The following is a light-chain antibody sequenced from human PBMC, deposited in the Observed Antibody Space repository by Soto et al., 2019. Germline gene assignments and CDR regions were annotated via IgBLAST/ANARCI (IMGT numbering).Light chain of an antibody. CDR2: GAS. J-gene: IGKJ1*01. V-gene: IGKV3-15*01. Sequence: EIVMTQSPATLSVSPGERATLSCRASQSVTSNLAWYQQKPGQAPRLLIYGASTRATGIPARFSGSGSGTYFTLTIISLQSEDFAVYYCQQYNNWPPWTFGQGTKVEIK. CDR3: QQYNNWPPWT. CDR1: QSVTSN.